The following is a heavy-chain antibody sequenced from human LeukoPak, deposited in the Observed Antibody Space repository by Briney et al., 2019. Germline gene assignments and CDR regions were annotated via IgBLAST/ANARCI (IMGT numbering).Heavy chain of an antibody. V-gene: IGHV4-34*01. D-gene: IGHD2-2*02. Sequence: PSETLSRTCAVYGGSFIGYYWSWIREPPGKGLEWIGEINHSGSTNYNPSLKSRVTISVDTSKNQFSLKLSSVTAADTAVYYCPRGPCSSTSCYMDYWGQGTLVTVSS. CDR2: INHSGST. J-gene: IGHJ4*02. CDR1: GGSFIGYY. CDR3: PRGPCSSTSCYMDY.